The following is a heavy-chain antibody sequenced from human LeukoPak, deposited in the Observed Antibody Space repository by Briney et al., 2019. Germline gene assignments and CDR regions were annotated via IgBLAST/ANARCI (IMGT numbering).Heavy chain of an antibody. J-gene: IGHJ4*02. V-gene: IGHV5-51*01. CDR3: ARQLIGGWSPFDY. CDR1: GYTFSDYW. D-gene: IGHD6-19*01. CDR2: IYPGESDI. Sequence: KVSCKASGYTFSDYWIGWVRQMPGEGLEWMGIIYPGESDIRYSPSFQGQVTISADKSISTAYLQWSSLKASDTAMYYCARQLIGGWSPFDYWGQGTLVTVSS.